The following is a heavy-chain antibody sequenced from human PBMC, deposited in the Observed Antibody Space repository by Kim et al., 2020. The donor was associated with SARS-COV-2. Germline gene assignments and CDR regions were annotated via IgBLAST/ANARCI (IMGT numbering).Heavy chain of an antibody. CDR3: TTQGGDWSSDY. D-gene: IGHD3-3*01. J-gene: IGHJ4*02. V-gene: IGHV3-15*01. CDR2: I. Sequence: IEYAEPVKDRFTISRDDSKATLYLQMNSLKNEDTAVYYCTTQGGDWSSDYWGQGTLVTVSS.